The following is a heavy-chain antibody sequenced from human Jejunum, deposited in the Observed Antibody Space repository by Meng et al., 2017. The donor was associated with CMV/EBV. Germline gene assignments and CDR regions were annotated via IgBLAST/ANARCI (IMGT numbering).Heavy chain of an antibody. V-gene: IGHV1-69*05. CDR1: GTFSSYA. D-gene: IGHD3-22*01. Sequence: GTFSSYAISWVRQAPGQGLEWMGKIIPIFGTPIYAQNFQGRVAITMDGSTSTAYMELSSLKSDDTAVYYCARGIRTYYFDNSGYPEEWGQGTLVTVSS. CDR2: IIPIFGTP. CDR3: ARGIRTYYFDNSGYPEE. J-gene: IGHJ4*02.